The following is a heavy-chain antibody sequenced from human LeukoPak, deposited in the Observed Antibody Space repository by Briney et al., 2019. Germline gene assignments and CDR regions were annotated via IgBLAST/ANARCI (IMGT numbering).Heavy chain of an antibody. Sequence: ASVKVSCKASGYTFTGYYMHWVRQAPGQGLEWMGWINPNSGGTNYAQKFQGRVTMTRDTSISTAYMELSRLRSDDTAVHYCARDRPVIAAAQYNWFDPWGQGTLVTVSS. V-gene: IGHV1-2*02. CDR3: ARDRPVIAAAQYNWFDP. D-gene: IGHD6-13*01. CDR1: GYTFTGYY. J-gene: IGHJ5*02. CDR2: INPNSGGT.